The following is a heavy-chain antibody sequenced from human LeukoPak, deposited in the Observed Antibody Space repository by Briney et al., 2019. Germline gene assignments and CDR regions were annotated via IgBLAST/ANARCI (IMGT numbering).Heavy chain of an antibody. CDR1: GYTFTSYY. V-gene: IGHV1-46*01. CDR2: INPSGGST. J-gene: IGHJ5*02. Sequence: ASVKVSCKASGYTFTSYYMHWVRQAPGQGLEWMGIINPSGGSTSYAQKFQGRVTMTRDTSTSTAYMELSSLRSEDTAVYYCARDCLAARRFRWFDPWGQGTLVTVSS. CDR3: ARDCLAARRFRWFDP. D-gene: IGHD6-6*01.